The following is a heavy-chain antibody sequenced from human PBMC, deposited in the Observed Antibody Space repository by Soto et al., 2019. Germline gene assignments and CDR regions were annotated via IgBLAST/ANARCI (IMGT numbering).Heavy chain of an antibody. D-gene: IGHD4-17*01. CDR3: ASAPTTVVTPYYFDY. J-gene: IGHJ4*02. CDR2: ISYDGSNK. Sequence: QVQLVESGGGVVQPGRSLRLSCAASGFTFSSYAMHWVRQAPGKGLEWVAVISYDGSNKYYADSVKGRFTISRDNSKNTLYLLMNSLRAEDMAVYYCASAPTTVVTPYYFDYWGQGTLVTVSS. V-gene: IGHV3-30-3*01. CDR1: GFTFSSYA.